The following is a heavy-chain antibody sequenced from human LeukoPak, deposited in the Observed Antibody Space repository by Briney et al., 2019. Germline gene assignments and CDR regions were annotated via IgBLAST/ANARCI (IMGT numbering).Heavy chain of an antibody. CDR1: GFTFSSYW. Sequence: PGGSLRLSCAASGFTFSSYWMYWVRQPPGKGLVWVSRIHLDGRTTNYADSVKGRITISRDNAKNTLYLEMNSLRAEDTAVYYCARGGSPSDYWGQGTLVTVS. CDR2: IHLDGRTT. D-gene: IGHD3-16*01. J-gene: IGHJ4*02. CDR3: ARGGSPSDY. V-gene: IGHV3-74*01.